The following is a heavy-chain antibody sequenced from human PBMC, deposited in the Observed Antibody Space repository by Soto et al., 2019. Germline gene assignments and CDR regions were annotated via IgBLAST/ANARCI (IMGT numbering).Heavy chain of an antibody. D-gene: IGHD6-13*01. CDR2: IYYNGST. J-gene: IGHJ5*02. V-gene: IGHV4-31*03. CDR3: ALGGPSGWSGGSAP. CDR1: GGSIRSGGYY. Sequence: SETLSLTCTVSGGSIRSGGYYWSWIRQHQGKGLERIGYIYYNGSTYYNPSLKSRVTVSVDRPKNQFSRELSSVTAGGTAWCCCALGGPSGWSGGSAPWGQGTLVTVSP.